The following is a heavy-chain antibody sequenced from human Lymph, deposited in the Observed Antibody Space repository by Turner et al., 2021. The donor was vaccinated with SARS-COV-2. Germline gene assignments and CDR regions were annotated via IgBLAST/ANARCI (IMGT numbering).Heavy chain of an antibody. V-gene: IGHV3-43*02. CDR3: AKEGLSGRRLQFVPYFAY. CDR2: ISGDGGST. CDR1: GFTFDDYA. D-gene: IGHD5-12*01. Sequence: EVQLVESGGGVVQPGGSLRLSCAASGFTFDDYAMHWVRQAPGKGLEWVFVISGDGGSTYYADSVKGRFTISRDDSKNSLYLQINSLRTEDTALYYCAKEGLSGRRLQFVPYFAYWGQGTLVSVSS. J-gene: IGHJ4*02.